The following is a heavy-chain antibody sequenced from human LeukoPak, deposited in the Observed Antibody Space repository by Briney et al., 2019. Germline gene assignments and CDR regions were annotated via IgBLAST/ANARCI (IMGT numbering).Heavy chain of an antibody. J-gene: IGHJ4*02. D-gene: IGHD4/OR15-4a*01. Sequence: SETLSLTCAVYGGSFSGYYWSWIRQPPGKGLEWIGEINHSGSTNYNPSLKSRVTISVDTSKNQFSLKLSSVTAADTAVYYCARSGLDDGPVFDYWGQGTLSPSPQ. CDR3: ARSGLDDGPVFDY. CDR2: INHSGST. V-gene: IGHV4-34*01. CDR1: GGSFSGYY.